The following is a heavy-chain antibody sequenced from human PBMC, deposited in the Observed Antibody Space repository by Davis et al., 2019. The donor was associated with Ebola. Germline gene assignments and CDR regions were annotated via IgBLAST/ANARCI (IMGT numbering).Heavy chain of an antibody. CDR3: AKVVAAAAGRYYYYAMDV. CDR2: ITSTGDYP. CDR1: GFTFRTYG. V-gene: IGHV3-21*01. Sequence: PGGSLRLSCEASGFTFRTYGMNCVRQAPGKGLEWVSFITSTGDYPYYADSVKGRFTISRDNAKQSLILQMNSLRAEDSAVYYCAKVVAAAAGRYYYYAMDVWGEGATVTVSS. J-gene: IGHJ6*04. D-gene: IGHD6-13*01.